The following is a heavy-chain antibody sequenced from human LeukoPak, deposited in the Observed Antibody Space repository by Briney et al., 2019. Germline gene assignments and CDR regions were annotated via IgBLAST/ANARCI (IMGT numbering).Heavy chain of an antibody. CDR3: ARDLRRNGYNFYYYYGTDV. J-gene: IGHJ6*02. CDR1: GGSISSGSYY. V-gene: IGHV4-61*02. CDR2: IYTSGST. Sequence: SETLSLTCTVSGGSISSGSYYWSWIRQPAGKGLEWIGRIYTSGSTNYNPSLKSRVTISVDTSKNQFSLKLSSVTAADTAVYYCARDLRRNGYNFYYYYGTDVWGQGTTVTVSS. D-gene: IGHD5-24*01.